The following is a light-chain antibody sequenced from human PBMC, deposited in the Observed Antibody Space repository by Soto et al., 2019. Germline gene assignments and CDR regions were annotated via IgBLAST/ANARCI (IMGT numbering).Light chain of an antibody. J-gene: IGLJ1*01. CDR3: HSYDSRLTTVV. CDR2: GDN. CDR1: SSNIGAEYD. V-gene: IGLV1-40*01. Sequence: QSVLTQPPSVSGSPGQRVAISCTGSSSNIGAEYDVHWYQQLPGTAPKRLIYGDNNRPSGVPDRVSGSKSGTSASLAITGPQPQAEDDSDYHSYDSRLTTVVFGTGTKLTVL.